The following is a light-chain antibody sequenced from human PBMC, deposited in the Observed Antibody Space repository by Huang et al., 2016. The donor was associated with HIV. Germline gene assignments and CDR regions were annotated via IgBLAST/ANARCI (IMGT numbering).Light chain of an antibody. V-gene: IGKV1-12*01. CDR2: STS. CDR1: QGIGTW. Sequence: DIQLTQSPSSVSASVGDRVTITCRASQGIGTWLAWYQQKPWKAPKLLIYSTSSLQSGVPARCSGSGSGADFTLTISSLQPEDFATYYCQQANSFPYTFGQGTKLEIK. J-gene: IGKJ2*01. CDR3: QQANSFPYT.